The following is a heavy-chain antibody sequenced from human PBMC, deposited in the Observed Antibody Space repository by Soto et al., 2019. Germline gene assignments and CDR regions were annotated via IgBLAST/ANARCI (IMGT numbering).Heavy chain of an antibody. CDR3: AREKYYDSSGYYHYFDY. V-gene: IGHV1-2*02. J-gene: IGHJ4*02. CDR1: GYTFTGYY. Sequence: RASVKVSCKASGYTFTGYYMHWVRQAPGQGLEWMGWINPNSGGTNYAQKFQGRVTMTRDTSISTAYMELSRLRSDDTAVYYCAREKYYDSSGYYHYFDYWGQGTLVTVSS. CDR2: INPNSGGT. D-gene: IGHD3-22*01.